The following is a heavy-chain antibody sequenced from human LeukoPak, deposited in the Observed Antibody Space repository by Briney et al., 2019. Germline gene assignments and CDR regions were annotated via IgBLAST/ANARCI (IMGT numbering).Heavy chain of an antibody. D-gene: IGHD3-10*01. J-gene: IGHJ6*04. CDR3: AKESGYGSGSYYNPNGMDV. CDR1: GFTLSSYG. CDR2: ISYDGSNK. Sequence: GGSLRLSCAASGFTLSSYGMHWVRQAPGKGLEWVAVISYDGSNKYYADSVKGRFTISRDNSKNTLYLQMNSLRAEDTAVYYCAKESGYGSGSYYNPNGMDVWGKGTTVTVSS. V-gene: IGHV3-30*18.